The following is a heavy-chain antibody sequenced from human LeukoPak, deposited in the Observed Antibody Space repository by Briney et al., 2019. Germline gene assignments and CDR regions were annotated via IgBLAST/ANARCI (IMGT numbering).Heavy chain of an antibody. CDR3: ARDLRGYSYGFINY. J-gene: IGHJ4*02. V-gene: IGHV1-2*02. CDR1: GYTFTGYY. CDR2: INPNSGGT. D-gene: IGHD5-18*01. Sequence: ASVKVSCKASGYTFTGYYMHWVRQAPGQGLEWMGWINPNSGGTNYAQKFQGRVTMTRDTSISTAYMELSRLRSDDTAVYYRARDLRGYSYGFINYWGQGTLVTVSS.